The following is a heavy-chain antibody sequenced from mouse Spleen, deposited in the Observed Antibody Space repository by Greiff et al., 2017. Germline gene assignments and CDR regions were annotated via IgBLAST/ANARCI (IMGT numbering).Heavy chain of an antibody. V-gene: IGHV5-9*04. CDR3: ARHNYGHYFDY. Sequence: EVNVVESGGGLVKLGGSLKLSCAASGFTFSSYAMSWVRQTPEKRLEWVATISSGGGNTYYPDSVKGRFTISRDNAKNTLYLQMSSLKSEDTAMYYCARHNYGHYFDYWGQGTTLTVSS. CDR2: ISSGGGNT. J-gene: IGHJ2*01. CDR1: GFTFSSYA. D-gene: IGHD1-1*01.